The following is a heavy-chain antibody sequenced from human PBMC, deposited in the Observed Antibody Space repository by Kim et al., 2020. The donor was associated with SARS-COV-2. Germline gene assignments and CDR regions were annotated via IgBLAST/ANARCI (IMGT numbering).Heavy chain of an antibody. J-gene: IGHJ4*02. CDR1: GGSISSYY. Sequence: SETLSLTCTVSGGSISSYYWSWIRQPPGKGLEWIGYIYYSGSTNYNPSLKSRVTISVDTSKNQFSLKLSSVTAADTAVYYCARGYDYVWGSYRYTHIDYWGQGTLVTVSS. CDR3: ARGYDYVWGSYRYTHIDY. CDR2: IYYSGST. D-gene: IGHD3-16*02. V-gene: IGHV4-59*01.